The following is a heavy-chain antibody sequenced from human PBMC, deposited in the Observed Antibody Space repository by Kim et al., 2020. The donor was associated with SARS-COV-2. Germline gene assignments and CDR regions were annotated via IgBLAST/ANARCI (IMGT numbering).Heavy chain of an antibody. Sequence: GGSLRLSCAASGFTFSSYEMNWVRQAPGKGLEWVSYISSSGSTIYYADSVKGRFTISRDNAKNSLYLQMNSLRAEDTAVYYCARDLLMEVPAAHKGKKHYYYGMDVWGQGTTVTVSS. CDR1: GFTFSSYE. J-gene: IGHJ6*02. V-gene: IGHV3-48*03. D-gene: IGHD2-2*01. CDR2: ISSSGSTI. CDR3: ARDLLMEVPAAHKGKKHYYYGMDV.